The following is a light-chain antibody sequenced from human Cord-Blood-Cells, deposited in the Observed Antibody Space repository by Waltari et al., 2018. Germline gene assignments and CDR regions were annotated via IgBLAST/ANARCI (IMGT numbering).Light chain of an antibody. CDR3: NSRDSSGNHP. V-gene: IGLV3-19*01. J-gene: IGLJ1*01. CDR1: SLRSYY. Sequence: SSELTQDPAVSVALGQTVRITCQGDSLRSYYASWYQQKPGQAPVLVIYGKNNRPSWIPDRFSGSSSGNTASLTITGAQAEDEADYYCNSRDSSGNHPFGTGTKVTVL. CDR2: GKN.